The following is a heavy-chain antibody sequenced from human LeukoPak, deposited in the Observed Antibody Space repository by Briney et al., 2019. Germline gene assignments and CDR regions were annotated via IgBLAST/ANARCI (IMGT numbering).Heavy chain of an antibody. Sequence: ASVKVSCTASGYTFTGYYMHWVRQAPGQGLEWMGWINPNSGGTNYAQKFQGRVTITRDTSISTAYMELSRLRSDDTAVYYCARDVVPASNWFDPWGQGTTVTVSS. CDR2: INPNSGGT. CDR3: ARDVVPASNWFDP. J-gene: IGHJ5*01. D-gene: IGHD2-2*01. V-gene: IGHV1-2*02. CDR1: GYTFTGYY.